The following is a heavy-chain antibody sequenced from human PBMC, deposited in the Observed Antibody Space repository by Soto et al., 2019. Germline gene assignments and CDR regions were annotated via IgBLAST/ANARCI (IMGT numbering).Heavy chain of an antibody. V-gene: IGHV1-69*06. CDR1: GGTFSSYA. Sequence: ASVKVCCKASGGTFSSYAISWVRQAPGQGLEWMGGIIPIFGTANYAQKFQGRVTITADKSTSTAYMELSSLRSEDTAVYYCTRVGVYSSSWSHWGQGTLVTVSS. CDR2: IIPIFGTA. CDR3: TRVGVYSSSWSH. J-gene: IGHJ1*01. D-gene: IGHD6-13*01.